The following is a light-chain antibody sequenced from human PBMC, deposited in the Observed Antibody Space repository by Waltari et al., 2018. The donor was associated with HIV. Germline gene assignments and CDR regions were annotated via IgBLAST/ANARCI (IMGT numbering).Light chain of an antibody. J-gene: IGLJ1*01. Sequence: QSALTQPAPVSGSPGQSITISCTGTSNDVGSYNLVSWYQQDPGKAPKVRIYEVSKRPSGVSNRFSGSKSGNTASLTISGLQAEDEADYYCCSYAGSNTYLFGTGTEVTVL. CDR3: CSYAGSNTYL. V-gene: IGLV2-23*02. CDR2: EVS. CDR1: SNDVGSYNL.